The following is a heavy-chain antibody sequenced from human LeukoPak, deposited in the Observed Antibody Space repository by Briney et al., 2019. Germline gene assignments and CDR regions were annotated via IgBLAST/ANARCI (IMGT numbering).Heavy chain of an antibody. CDR2: VRDNGES. V-gene: IGHV4-59*08. CDR3: ARQPANTAAFDI. Sequence: MASETLSLTCTVSGGSINTYYWSWIRQPPGKGLDWIAYVRDNGESNYNPSLKSRVAISLDTANNQISLRLTFVTAADTAIYYCARQPANTAAFDIWGLGTMVTVSS. CDR1: GGSINTYY. D-gene: IGHD5-18*01. J-gene: IGHJ3*02.